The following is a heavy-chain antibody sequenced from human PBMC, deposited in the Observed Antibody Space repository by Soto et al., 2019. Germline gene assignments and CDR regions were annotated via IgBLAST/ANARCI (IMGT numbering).Heavy chain of an antibody. D-gene: IGHD7-27*01. CDR2: ISSHGGRT. J-gene: IGHJ4*02. CDR3: VKARATGPKSDFDY. V-gene: IGHV3-64D*06. CDR1: GFTFGTYT. Sequence: LRLSCSASGFTFGTYTMHWVRQAPGRGPECVSTISSHGGRTFYADFVKGRFTMSSDNSKNTLYLQMSSLRLEDTAVYYCVKARATGPKSDFDYWGQGTLVTVSS.